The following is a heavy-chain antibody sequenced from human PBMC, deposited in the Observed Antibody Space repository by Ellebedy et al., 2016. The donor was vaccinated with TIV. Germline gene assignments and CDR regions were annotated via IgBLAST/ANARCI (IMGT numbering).Heavy chain of an antibody. Sequence: GESLKISCAASGFTFSSYAMCWVRQAPGKGLEWVSTISDSGGNTHFPDSVKGRFTISRDNSKDTLFLQMNSLRAEDTAIYFCARDPVGVGPAFDVWGQGTMVTVSS. V-gene: IGHV3-23*01. CDR3: ARDPVGVGPAFDV. J-gene: IGHJ3*01. CDR2: ISDSGGNT. D-gene: IGHD4-23*01. CDR1: GFTFSSYA.